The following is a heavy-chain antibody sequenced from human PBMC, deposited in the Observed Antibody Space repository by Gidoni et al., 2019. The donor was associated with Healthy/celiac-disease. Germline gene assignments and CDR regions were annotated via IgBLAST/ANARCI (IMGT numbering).Heavy chain of an antibody. V-gene: IGHV3-48*03. CDR3: ARDYDY. CDR2: ISSSGSTI. CDR1: GFTFSSYE. J-gene: IGHJ4*02. Sequence: ELQLVESVGGLVQHGGSLRLSCAASGFTFSSYEMNWVRQAPGKGLEWVSYISSSGSTIYYADSVKGRLTISRDNAKNSLYLKMKSLRAEDTAVYYCARDYDYWGQGTLVTVSS.